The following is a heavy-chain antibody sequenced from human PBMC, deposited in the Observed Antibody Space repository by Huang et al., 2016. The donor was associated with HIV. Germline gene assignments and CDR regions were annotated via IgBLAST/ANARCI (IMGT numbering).Heavy chain of an antibody. J-gene: IGHJ4*02. CDR3: AGGRYVYMYFTSFIDS. Sequence: QVQLVQSGAAVKKPGSSVKVSCKASEGTFSTSGIIWVRQAPGHGLEWMGQIIPMYGTTRYGQKFQGTVTITAEQSTTTAYMQLNSLRSDDTAFYYCAGGRYVYMYFTSFIDSWGQGTLLTVSS. CDR2: IIPMYGTT. D-gene: IGHD2-2*01. V-gene: IGHV1-69*01. CDR1: EGTFSTSG.